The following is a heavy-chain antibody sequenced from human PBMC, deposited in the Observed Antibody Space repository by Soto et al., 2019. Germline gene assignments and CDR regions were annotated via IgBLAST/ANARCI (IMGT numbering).Heavy chain of an antibody. V-gene: IGHV3-49*03. CDR3: IRVDGSDYYYYMDV. Sequence: GGSLRLSCTASGFTFGDYGITWFRQAPGKGLEWVGFIRSKTYGGTTQYRASVRGRFTISRDDSKSIAYLQMDSLKTEDTAVYFCIRVDGSDYYYYMDVWGKGTTVTVSS. CDR2: IRSKTYGGTT. CDR1: GFTFGDYG. J-gene: IGHJ6*03.